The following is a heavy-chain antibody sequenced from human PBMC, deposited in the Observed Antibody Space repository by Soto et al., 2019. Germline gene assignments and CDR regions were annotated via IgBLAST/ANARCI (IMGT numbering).Heavy chain of an antibody. CDR2: IWYDGYTK. CDR3: ARGVKEKASGINALWYFQH. Sequence: GGSLRLSCAASGFRFDAYGFHWVRQAPGKGLEWVAVIWYDGYTKYYSDSVKGRVTITRDTSTSTVYMELSSLRSEDTAVYYCARGVKEKASGINALWYFQHWGQGTLVTVSS. J-gene: IGHJ1*01. CDR1: GFRFDAYG. V-gene: IGHV3-33*01. D-gene: IGHD2-15*01.